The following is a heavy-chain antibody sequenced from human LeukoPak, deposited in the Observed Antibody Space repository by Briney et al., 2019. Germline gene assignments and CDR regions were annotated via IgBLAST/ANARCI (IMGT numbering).Heavy chain of an antibody. D-gene: IGHD3-10*01. J-gene: IGHJ4*02. Sequence: GGSLRLSCAASGFTFSSYNMNWVRQAPGQGLEWVSSITSGSSYIYYADSVKGRFTISRDNAKNSLYLQMNSLRAEDTAVYYCARDLYGSGSYYMGRYFDYWGQGTLVTVSS. CDR1: GFTFSSYN. CDR3: ARDLYGSGSYYMGRYFDY. V-gene: IGHV3-21*01. CDR2: ITSGSSYI.